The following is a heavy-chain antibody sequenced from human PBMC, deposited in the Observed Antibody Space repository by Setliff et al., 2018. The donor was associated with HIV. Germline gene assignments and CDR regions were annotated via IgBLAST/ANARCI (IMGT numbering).Heavy chain of an antibody. V-gene: IGHV1-2*02. CDR3: ARATEAGTIDY. J-gene: IGHJ4*02. CDR1: GYTFTGYH. CDR2: INPNSGAT. D-gene: IGHD1-1*01. Sequence: ASVKVSCKASGYTFTGYHVHWVRQAPGQGLEWMGWINPNSGATNYAQNFQGRATMTRDTSVNTAFMELSNLRSDDTAVYYCARATEAGTIDYWGQGTRVTVSS.